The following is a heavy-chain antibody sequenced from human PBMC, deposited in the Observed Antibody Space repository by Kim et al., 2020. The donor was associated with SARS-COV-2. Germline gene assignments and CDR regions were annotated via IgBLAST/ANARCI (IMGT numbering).Heavy chain of an antibody. D-gene: IGHD3-22*01. J-gene: IGHJ4*02. Sequence: AQKFQGRVTMTRDTSTSTVYMELSSLRSEDTAVYYCARGYYYDSSGYYLNWGQGTLVTVSS. CDR3: ARGYYYDSSGYYLN. V-gene: IGHV1-46*01.